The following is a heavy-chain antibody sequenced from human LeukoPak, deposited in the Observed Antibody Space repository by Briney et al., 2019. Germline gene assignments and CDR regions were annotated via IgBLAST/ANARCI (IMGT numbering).Heavy chain of an antibody. CDR3: ARYKIGGCSSTSCYEVGRLFDY. J-gene: IGHJ4*02. CDR1: GFTFSSYA. D-gene: IGHD2-2*01. V-gene: IGHV3-21*01. CDR2: ISSSSSYI. Sequence: GGSLRLSCAASGFTFSSYAMSWVRQAPGKGLEWVSSISSSSSYIYYADSVKGRFTISRDNAKNSLYLQMNSLRAEDTAVYYCARYKIGGCSSTSCYEVGRLFDYWGQGTLVTVSS.